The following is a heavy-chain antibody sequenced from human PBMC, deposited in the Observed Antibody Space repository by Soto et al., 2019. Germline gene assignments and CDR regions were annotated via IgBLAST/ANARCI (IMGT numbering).Heavy chain of an antibody. J-gene: IGHJ4*02. CDR3: AKDSSEYYFDY. CDR1: GFTFSSYG. D-gene: IGHD6-25*01. V-gene: IGHV3-30*18. CDR2: ISYDGSNK. Sequence: SGGSLRLSCAASGFTFSSYGMHWVRQAPGKGLEWVAVISYDGSNKYYADSVKGRFTISRDNSKNTLYLQMSSLRAEDTAVYYCAKDSSEYYFDYWGQGTLVTVSS.